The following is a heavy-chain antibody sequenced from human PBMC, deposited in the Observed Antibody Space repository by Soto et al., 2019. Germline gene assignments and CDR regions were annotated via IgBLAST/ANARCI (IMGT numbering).Heavy chain of an antibody. V-gene: IGHV1-18*04. J-gene: IGHJ3*02. CDR3: ARHYDPHAFDI. CDR1: GYTFTSYG. CDR2: ISAYNGNT. D-gene: IGHD3-22*01. Sequence: QVQLVQSGAEVKKPGASVKVSCKASGYTFTSYGISWVRQAPGQGLEWMGWISAYNGNTNYAQKLQGRVTMTTDTATSTSYRELRSLRSDDTAVYYCARHYDPHAFDIWGQGTMVTVSS.